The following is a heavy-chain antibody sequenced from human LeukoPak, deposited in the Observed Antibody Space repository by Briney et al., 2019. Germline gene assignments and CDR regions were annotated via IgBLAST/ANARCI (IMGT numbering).Heavy chain of an antibody. D-gene: IGHD1-20*01. V-gene: IGHV1-2*02. Sequence: ASVKVSCKTSGYTFTGYYIHWVRQAPGQGLEWMGWINPRGGDTNYRQRFQGRITMTRDTSISTAYMILGGLRFDDTAIYYCARARLVTGHAGDYWGQGTLVTVSS. CDR1: GYTFTGYY. CDR2: INPRGGDT. CDR3: ARARLVTGHAGDY. J-gene: IGHJ4*02.